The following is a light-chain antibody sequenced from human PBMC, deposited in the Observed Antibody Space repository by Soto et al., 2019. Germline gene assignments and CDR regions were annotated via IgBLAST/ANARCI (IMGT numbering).Light chain of an antibody. CDR1: QSVGSS. Sequence: EIVLTQSPATLSLSPGERATLSFRASQSVGSSLAWYQQRPGQAPRLLIYDAFNRATGIPARFSGSGSGTDFTLTISSLAPKDFAVYYCQQRFNWPGTFGQGTKVDIK. CDR2: DAF. CDR3: QQRFNWPGT. V-gene: IGKV3-11*01. J-gene: IGKJ1*01.